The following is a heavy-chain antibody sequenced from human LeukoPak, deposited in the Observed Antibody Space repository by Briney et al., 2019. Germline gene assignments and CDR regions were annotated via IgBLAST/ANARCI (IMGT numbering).Heavy chain of an antibody. CDR1: GLTFGNYW. J-gene: IGHJ5*02. CDR3: ARDYGLYSNYDWFDP. V-gene: IGHV3-7*01. Sequence: PGGSLRLSCAASGLTFGNYWMSWVRQAPGKGLEWVANINQDGSETYHVDSVKDRFTISRDNAKNSLYLQMNTLRAEDTAVYYCARDYGLYSNYDWFDPWGQGTLVTVSS. CDR2: INQDGSET. D-gene: IGHD4-11*01.